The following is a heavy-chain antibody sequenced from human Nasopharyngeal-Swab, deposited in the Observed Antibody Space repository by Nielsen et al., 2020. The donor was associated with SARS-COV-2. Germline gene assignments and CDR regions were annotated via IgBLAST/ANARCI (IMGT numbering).Heavy chain of an antibody. CDR3: AAQPLVVAATGGFDP. Sequence: ASVKVSCKASGGTFSSYDINWVRQATGQGLEWMGWMNPNSGNTGYAQKFQGRVTMTRNTSISTAYMELSSLRSEDTAVYYCAAQPLVVAATGGFDPWGQGTLVTVSS. V-gene: IGHV1-8*02. CDR2: MNPNSGNT. CDR1: GGTFSSYD. D-gene: IGHD2-15*01. J-gene: IGHJ5*02.